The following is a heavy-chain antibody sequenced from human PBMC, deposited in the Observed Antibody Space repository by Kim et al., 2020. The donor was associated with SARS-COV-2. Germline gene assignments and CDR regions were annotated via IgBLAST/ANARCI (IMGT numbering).Heavy chain of an antibody. D-gene: IGHD3-16*02. V-gene: IGHV3-23*01. Sequence: GGSLRLTCAASGFTFSSYAMSWVRQAPGKGLEWVSAISGSGGSTYYADSVKGRFTISRDNSKNTLYLQMNSLRAEDTAVYYCATLWGYTHHTAALHQGAWGQGTLVTVSS. CDR2: ISGSGGST. J-gene: IGHJ5*02. CDR3: ATLWGYTHHTAALHQGA. CDR1: GFTFSSYA.